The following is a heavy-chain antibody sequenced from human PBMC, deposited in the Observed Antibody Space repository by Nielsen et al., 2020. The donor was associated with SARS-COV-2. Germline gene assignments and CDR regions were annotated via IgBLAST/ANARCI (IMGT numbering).Heavy chain of an antibody. V-gene: IGHV3-21*01. CDR2: ISSDSTYI. D-gene: IGHD5-18*01. Sequence: GGSLRLSCAASGFSFTYYTMNWIRQAPGQGLEWVSSISSDSTYISYADSVQGRFAISRDNAKNSLYLQMNNLRAGDTAVYYCTADREYSHYWGHGTLVAVSS. CDR3: TADREYSHY. CDR1: GFSFTYYT. J-gene: IGHJ4*01.